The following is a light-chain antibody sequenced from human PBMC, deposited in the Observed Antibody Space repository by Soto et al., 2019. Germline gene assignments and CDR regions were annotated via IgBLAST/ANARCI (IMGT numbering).Light chain of an antibody. J-gene: IGKJ5*01. Sequence: EIVLTQSPATLSLSPGERATLSCRASQSVSSYLAWYQQKAGQAPRLLIYDASNMATGIPARFSGSGSGTDFTLTISSLEPEDFAFYFCQHSSNWPLTFGQGTRLEIK. CDR2: DAS. V-gene: IGKV3-11*01. CDR3: QHSSNWPLT. CDR1: QSVSSY.